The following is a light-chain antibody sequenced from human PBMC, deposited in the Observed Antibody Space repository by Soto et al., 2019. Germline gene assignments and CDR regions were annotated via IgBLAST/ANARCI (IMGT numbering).Light chain of an antibody. Sequence: QSVLTQPPSASGTPGQRVTISCSGSSSNIGSNTVNWYQQFPGTVPKLLIYGNDQRPSGVPDRFSGSKSGTSASLAISGLQSEDEADYYCATWDDSLIGSVFGTGTKLTVL. CDR2: GND. J-gene: IGLJ1*01. V-gene: IGLV1-44*01. CDR1: SSNIGSNT. CDR3: ATWDDSLIGSV.